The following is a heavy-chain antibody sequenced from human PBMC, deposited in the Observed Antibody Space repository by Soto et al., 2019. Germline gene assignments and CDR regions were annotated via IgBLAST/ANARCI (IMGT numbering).Heavy chain of an antibody. J-gene: IGHJ6*02. D-gene: IGHD3-3*01. CDR3: ASAIWSGYYNYGNYYGMDV. CDR2: IYYSGST. Sequence: SEALSLTCTVSGGSISSGGYYWSWIRQHPGKGLEWIGYIYYSGSTYYNPSLKSRVTISVDTSKNQFSLKLSSVTAADTAVYYCASAIWSGYYNYGNYYGMDVWGQGTTVTVSS. CDR1: GGSISSGGYY. V-gene: IGHV4-31*02.